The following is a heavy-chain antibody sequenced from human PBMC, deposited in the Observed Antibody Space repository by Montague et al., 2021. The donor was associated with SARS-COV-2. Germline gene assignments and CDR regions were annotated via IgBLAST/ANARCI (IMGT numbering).Heavy chain of an antibody. J-gene: IGHJ4*02. V-gene: IGHV4-59*13. CDR2: IYYTGGT. CDR3: ARIAMAATFDS. D-gene: IGHD6-19*01. CDR1: GGSISPYY. Sequence: SETLSLTCTVSGGSISPYYWNWIRQPPGKGLEWIGYIYYTGGTKYNPYLKSRVSMSVDTSKNQFSLRLTSVGAADTAVYYCARIAMAATFDSWGQGALVTVSS.